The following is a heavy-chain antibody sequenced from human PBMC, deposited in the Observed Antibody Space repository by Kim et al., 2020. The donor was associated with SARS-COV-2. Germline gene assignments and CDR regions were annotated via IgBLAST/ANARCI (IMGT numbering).Heavy chain of an antibody. CDR3: ARSSVTYFFDL. V-gene: IGHV4-39*01. CDR1: GDSFSTRGYY. J-gene: IGHJ4*02. Sequence: SETLSLTCDVSGDSFSTRGYYWGWVRQPPGRGLEWIGSISFGGSIHYNSSLKSRLNISIDTSNNRFSLNLRSVTAADTALYFCARSSVTYFFDLWGQGT. D-gene: IGHD4-17*01. CDR2: ISFGGSI.